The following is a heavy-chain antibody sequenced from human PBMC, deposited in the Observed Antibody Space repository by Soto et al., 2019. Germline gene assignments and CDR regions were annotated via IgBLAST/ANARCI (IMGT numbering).Heavy chain of an antibody. Sequence: SDTLSLTCTLYRTSITSSYSRWILQPPWKGLEWIGYIYYSGSTKYNPSLKSRVTISVDTSKNQFSLRLTSVTAADTAVYYCARLGRYYQAFDSWGQGTLVTVS. D-gene: IGHD3-22*01. CDR2: IYYSGST. CDR3: ARLGRYYQAFDS. J-gene: IGHJ4*02. CDR1: RTSITSSY. V-gene: IGHV4-59*08.